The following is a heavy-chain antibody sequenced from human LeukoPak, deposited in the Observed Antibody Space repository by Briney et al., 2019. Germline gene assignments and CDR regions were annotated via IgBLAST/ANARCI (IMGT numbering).Heavy chain of an antibody. CDR3: ARSRGSTSYVDY. CDR1: GFTFSDYY. CDR2: ISSSSSYT. Sequence: GGSLRLSCAGSGFTFSDYYMSWIRQAPGKGLEWVSYISSSSSYTNYADSVKGRFTISRDNAKNSLYLQMNSLRAEDTAVYYCARSRGSTSYVDYWGQGTLVTVSS. J-gene: IGHJ4*02. D-gene: IGHD2-2*01. V-gene: IGHV3-11*06.